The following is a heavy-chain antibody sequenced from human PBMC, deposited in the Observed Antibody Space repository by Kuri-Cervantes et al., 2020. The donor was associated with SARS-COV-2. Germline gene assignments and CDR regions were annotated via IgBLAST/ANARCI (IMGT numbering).Heavy chain of an antibody. J-gene: IGHJ6*03. CDR1: GFTFSDYY. CDR2: ISSSGSTI. D-gene: IGHD7-27*01. Sequence: GGSLRLSCAASGFTFSDYYMSWIRQAPGRGLEWVSYISSSGSTIYYADSVKGRFTISRDNAKNSLYLQMNSLRAEDTAVYYCARAAGDQGEYYYYYYMDVWGKGTTVTVSS. CDR3: ARAAGDQGEYYYYYYMDV. V-gene: IGHV3-11*04.